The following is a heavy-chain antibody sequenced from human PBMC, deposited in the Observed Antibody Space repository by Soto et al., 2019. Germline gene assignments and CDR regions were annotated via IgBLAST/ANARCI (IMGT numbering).Heavy chain of an antibody. D-gene: IGHD5-12*01. V-gene: IGHV3-23*01. Sequence: GGSLRLSCAASGFTFSSNSFTWVRQAPGKGLEYVSGISIGGDKTWHADSVKGRFTVSRDNSKNTVYLQMNSLRVDDTAVYYCAKWDGYGDHWGQGTLVTVSS. CDR3: AKWDGYGDH. J-gene: IGHJ5*02. CDR1: GFTFSSNS. CDR2: ISIGGDKT.